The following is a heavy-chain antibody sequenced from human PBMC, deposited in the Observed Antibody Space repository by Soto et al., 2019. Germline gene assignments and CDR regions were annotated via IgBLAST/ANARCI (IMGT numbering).Heavy chain of an antibody. J-gene: IGHJ5*02. Sequence: SETLSLTCTVSGGSISSSSYYWGWIRQPPGKGLEWIGSFYYSGRTYYNTSLRSRVTMSVDTSKNQFSLKLSSVTAADTAVYYCERQDEYCRSSTCYKWLDHWGQEKMVTVSS. D-gene: IGHD2-2*02. CDR2: FYYSGRT. V-gene: IGHV4-39*01. CDR1: GGSISSSSYY. CDR3: ERQDEYCRSSTCYKWLDH.